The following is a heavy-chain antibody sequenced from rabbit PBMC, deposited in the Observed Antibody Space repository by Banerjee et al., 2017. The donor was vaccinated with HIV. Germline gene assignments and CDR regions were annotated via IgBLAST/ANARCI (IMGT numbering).Heavy chain of an antibody. CDR3: AREGSAWGEFNL. CDR1: GFTLSSYW. J-gene: IGHJ4*01. V-gene: IGHV1S45*01. CDR2: IYAGSSGST. D-gene: IGHD4-1*01. Sequence: QEQVEESGGDLVKPGASLTLTCTASGFTLSSYWMYWVRQTPGRGLEWIACIYAGSSGSTWYASWAKGRFTISKASSTTVTLQMTSLTAADTATYFCAREGSAWGEFNLWGQGTLVTVS.